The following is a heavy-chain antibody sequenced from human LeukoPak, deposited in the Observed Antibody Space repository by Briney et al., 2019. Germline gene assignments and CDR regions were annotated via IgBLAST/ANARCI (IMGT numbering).Heavy chain of an antibody. D-gene: IGHD2-2*02. CDR3: ARLYGAYFDY. CDR2: IYYSGST. J-gene: IGHJ4*02. CDR1: GGSISSYY. V-gene: IGHV4-59*01. Sequence: SETLSLTCTVSGGSISSYYWSWIRQPPGKGLEWIGYIYYSGSTNYNPSLKSRVTISVDTSKNQFSLKLSSVTAADTVVYYCARLYGAYFDYWGQGTLVTVSS.